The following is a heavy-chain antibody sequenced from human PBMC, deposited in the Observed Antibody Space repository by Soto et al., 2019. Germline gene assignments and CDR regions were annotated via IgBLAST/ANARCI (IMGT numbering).Heavy chain of an antibody. CDR1: GFTFSGSA. Sequence: GGSLRLSCVASGFTFSGSAMHWVRQASGKGLEWVGRIRSKANSYATAYAASVKGRFTISRDDSKNTAYLQMNSLKTEDTAVYYCTRPGEYSSSSWFDPWGQGTLVTVSS. V-gene: IGHV3-73*01. CDR3: TRPGEYSSSSWFDP. D-gene: IGHD6-6*01. CDR2: IRSKANSYAT. J-gene: IGHJ5*02.